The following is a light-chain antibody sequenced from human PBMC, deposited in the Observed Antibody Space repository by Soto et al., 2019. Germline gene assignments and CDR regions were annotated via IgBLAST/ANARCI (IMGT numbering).Light chain of an antibody. Sequence: EIVLTQSPDNLSLSPGEIATLSCRASQSVRSSLAWYQQKPGQAPRLLIYDASNRATGIPARFSGSGSGTDFTLTISSLEPEDFAVYYCQQRSNWPPEVTFGPGTKVDIK. V-gene: IGKV3-11*01. CDR1: QSVRSS. CDR3: QQRSNWPPEVT. J-gene: IGKJ3*01. CDR2: DAS.